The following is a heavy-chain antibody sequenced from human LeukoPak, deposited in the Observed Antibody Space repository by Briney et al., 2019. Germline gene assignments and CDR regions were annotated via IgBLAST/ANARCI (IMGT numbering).Heavy chain of an antibody. CDR2: ISSISSYI. J-gene: IGHJ4*02. V-gene: IGHV3-21*01. CDR3: ARVPRYSGSYYFDY. D-gene: IGHD1-26*01. CDR1: GFTFSSYS. Sequence: GGSLRLSCAASGFTFSSYSMNWVRQAPGKGLEWVSSISSISSYIYYADSVKGRFTISRDNAKNSLYLQMNSLRAEDTAVYYCARVPRYSGSYYFDYWGQGTLVTVSS.